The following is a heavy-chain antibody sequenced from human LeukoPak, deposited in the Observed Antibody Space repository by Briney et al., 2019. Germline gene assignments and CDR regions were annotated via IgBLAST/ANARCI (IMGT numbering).Heavy chain of an antibody. D-gene: IGHD6-6*01. CDR3: ARAQYYKGARPDDAFDI. CDR1: GYTFTNYG. V-gene: IGHV1-18*01. J-gene: IGHJ3*02. Sequence: GASVKVSCKASGYTFTNYGISWVRQAPGQGLEWMGWISAYNGNTNYAHKLQGRVTMTTDTSTSTAYMELRSLRSDDTAVYYCARAQYYKGARPDDAFDIWGQGTMVTVSS. CDR2: ISAYNGNT.